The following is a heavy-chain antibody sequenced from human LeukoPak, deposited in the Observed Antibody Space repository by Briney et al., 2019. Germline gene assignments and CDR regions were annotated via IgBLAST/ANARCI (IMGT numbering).Heavy chain of an antibody. D-gene: IGHD5-24*01. CDR1: GGSISSGSYY. V-gene: IGHV4-61*02. CDR2: IYTSGST. CDR3: ARVERPEMALDY. Sequence: PSQTLSLTCTVSGGSISSGSYYWSWIRQPAGKGLEWIGRIYTSGSTNYNPSLKSRVTISVDTSKNQFSLKLSSVTAADTAVYYCARVERPEMALDYWGQGTLVTVSS. J-gene: IGHJ4*02.